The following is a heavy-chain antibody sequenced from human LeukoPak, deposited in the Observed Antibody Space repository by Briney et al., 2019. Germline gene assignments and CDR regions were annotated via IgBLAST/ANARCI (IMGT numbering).Heavy chain of an antibody. CDR2: IYYSGST. D-gene: IGHD6-19*01. CDR3: ARLHYAEDSSGWKLNDY. V-gene: IGHV4-59*08. CDR1: GGSISSYY. J-gene: IGHJ4*02. Sequence: SETLSLTCTVSGGSISSYYWSWIRQPPGKGLEWIGYIYYSGSTNYNPSLKSRVTISVDTSKTQFSLNLSSVTAAAPAVYYCARLHYAEDSSGWKLNDYWGQGTLVTVSS.